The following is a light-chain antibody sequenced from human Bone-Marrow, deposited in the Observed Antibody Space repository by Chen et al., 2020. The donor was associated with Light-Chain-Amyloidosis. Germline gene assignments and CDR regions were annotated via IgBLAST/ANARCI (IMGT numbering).Light chain of an antibody. V-gene: IGKV3-20*01. CDR1: QTISSNY. CDR3: QQYGTSPLT. CDR2: GSS. J-gene: IGKJ4*01. Sequence: EIVLTQSPGTLSLSPGEGANLSCRASQTISSNYLTWYQQKFGQAPRLLIYGSSSRATAIPDRVTGSGSVTDVTLANTRLEPEDFAMYYCQQYGTSPLTFGGGTNVEI.